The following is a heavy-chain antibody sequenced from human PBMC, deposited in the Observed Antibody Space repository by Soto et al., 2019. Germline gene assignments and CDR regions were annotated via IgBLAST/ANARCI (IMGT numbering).Heavy chain of an antibody. CDR3: ARDTRVVGVPAARTGGDAFDI. CDR2: ISAYNGST. J-gene: IGHJ3*02. Sequence: ASVKVSCKASGYTFTSYGISWVRQAPGQGLEWMGWISAYNGSTNYAQKLQGRVTMTTDTSTSTAYMELRSLRSDDTAVYYCARDTRVVGVPAARTGGDAFDIRGQGTMVTVS. V-gene: IGHV1-18*01. CDR1: GYTFTSYG. D-gene: IGHD2-2*01.